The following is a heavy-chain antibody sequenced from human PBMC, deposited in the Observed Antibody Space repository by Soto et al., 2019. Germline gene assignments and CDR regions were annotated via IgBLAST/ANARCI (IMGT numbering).Heavy chain of an antibody. CDR3: ARETDTSMLDY. D-gene: IGHD5-18*01. V-gene: IGHV1-8*01. Sequence: ASVKVSRKTSGFNFSTYYFNWVRQAAGQGPEWMGWLNPRNGQTGYVQKFRGRVSMTRDTSIATLYLELSSLTSEDTAIYFCARETDTSMLDYWGQGTLVTVSS. J-gene: IGHJ4*02. CDR2: LNPRNGQT. CDR1: GFNFSTYY.